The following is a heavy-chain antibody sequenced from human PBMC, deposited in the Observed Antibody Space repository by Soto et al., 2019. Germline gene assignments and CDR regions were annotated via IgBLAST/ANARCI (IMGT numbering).Heavy chain of an antibody. D-gene: IGHD6-13*01. CDR2: INTGNGDT. Sequence: GSSVKVTFKASRYTFTSYSMHWVRQAPGQRLEWMGWINTGNGDTKSSQNFQGRVTITRDTSASTAYMELSSLRSEDTAVYYCARDSSWADYWGQGTLVTVSS. CDR1: RYTFTSYS. CDR3: ARDSSWADY. V-gene: IGHV1-3*04. J-gene: IGHJ4*02.